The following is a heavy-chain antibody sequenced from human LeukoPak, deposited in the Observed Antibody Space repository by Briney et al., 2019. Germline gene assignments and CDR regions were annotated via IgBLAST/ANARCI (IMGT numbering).Heavy chain of an antibody. Sequence: PGGSLRLSCTASGFTVSSSYMTWVRQAPGKGLEWVSVIYSGGSTYYAESVDGRFTISSDNSKNTLYLQMNSLRAEDTAVYYCARGITMVRGPRGMDVWGQGTTVTVS. D-gene: IGHD3-10*01. V-gene: IGHV3-66*01. CDR1: GFTVSSSY. CDR3: ARGITMVRGPRGMDV. J-gene: IGHJ6*02. CDR2: IYSGGST.